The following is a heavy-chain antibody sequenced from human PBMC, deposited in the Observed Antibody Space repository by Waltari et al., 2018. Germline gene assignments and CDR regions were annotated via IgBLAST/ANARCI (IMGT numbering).Heavy chain of an antibody. CDR1: GYTFTSYA. J-gene: IGHJ4*02. CDR2: INAGNGNT. CDR3: ARDRDGYNLDFDY. Sequence: QVQLVQSGAEVKKPGASVKVSCKASGYTFTSYAMHWVRQAPGQRLEWMGWINAGNGNTKYSQKFQGRVTITRDTSASTAYMELSSLRSEDTAVYYCARDRDGYNLDFDYWGQGTLVTVSS. V-gene: IGHV1-3*01. D-gene: IGHD5-12*01.